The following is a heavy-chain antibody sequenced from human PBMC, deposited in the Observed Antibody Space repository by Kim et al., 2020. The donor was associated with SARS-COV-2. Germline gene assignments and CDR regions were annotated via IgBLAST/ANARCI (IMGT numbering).Heavy chain of an antibody. V-gene: IGHV3-53*01. J-gene: IGHJ3*02. Sequence: GGSLRLSCTASGVTDSNNYMTWVRQVAGKGLEWVSIIYSGGTTYYADSVKGRFTISRDHAKNTLYLQMSTLRVDDTAGYYGAKDSSAWGDAFDIWGQAT. D-gene: IGHD6-19*01. CDR3: AKDSSAWGDAFDI. CDR1: GVTDSNNY. CDR2: IYSGGTT.